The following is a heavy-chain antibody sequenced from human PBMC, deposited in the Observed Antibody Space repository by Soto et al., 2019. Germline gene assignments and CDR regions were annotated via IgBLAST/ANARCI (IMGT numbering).Heavy chain of an antibody. J-gene: IGHJ4*02. CDR1: GGSISSYY. D-gene: IGHD3-3*01. V-gene: IGHV4-59*01. CDR3: ARGDLYFDY. CDR2: IYYSGST. Sequence: SETLSLTCSVSGGSISSYYWSWIRQPPGKGLEWIGYIYYSGSTNYNPSLKSRVTISVDTSKNQFSLKLSSVTAADTAVYYCARGDLYFDYWGQGTLVTVSS.